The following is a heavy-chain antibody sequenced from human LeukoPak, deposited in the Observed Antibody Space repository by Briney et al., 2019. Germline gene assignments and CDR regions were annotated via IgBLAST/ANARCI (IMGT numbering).Heavy chain of an antibody. CDR1: GFTFSTNA. J-gene: IGHJ4*02. Sequence: GGSLRLSCLTSGFTFSTNAMSWVRQAPGKGLEWISGISGSGASTYYADSVTGRFTISRDNAKNSLYLQMNSLRAEDTALYYCAREPLDYWGQGTLVTVSS. CDR3: AREPLDY. V-gene: IGHV3-23*01. CDR2: ISGSGAST.